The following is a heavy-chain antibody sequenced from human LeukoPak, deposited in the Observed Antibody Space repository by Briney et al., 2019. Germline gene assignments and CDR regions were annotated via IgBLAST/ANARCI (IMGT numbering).Heavy chain of an antibody. Sequence: SVKVSCKASGGTFSSYAISWVRQAPGQGLEWMGGIIPIFGTAKYAQKFQGRVTITTDEYTSTAYRELSRLRSEDTAVSYCARTQGWLLYQSNYYYYMDVWGKGTTVTVSS. D-gene: IGHD5-18*01. CDR2: IIPIFGTA. V-gene: IGHV1-69*05. CDR3: ARTQGWLLYQSNYYYYMDV. CDR1: GGTFSSYA. J-gene: IGHJ6*03.